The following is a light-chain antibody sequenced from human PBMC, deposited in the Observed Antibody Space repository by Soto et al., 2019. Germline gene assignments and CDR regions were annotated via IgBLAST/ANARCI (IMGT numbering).Light chain of an antibody. Sequence: DLKRTQSASTLSGSVGSIVAIVCRASQTISSWLAWYQQKPGKAPKLLIYKASTLQSGVPSRFSGSGSGTEFTLTISSLQPDDFATYYCQHYNSFSEAFGGGTKVDIK. V-gene: IGKV1-5*03. CDR3: QHYNSFSEA. J-gene: IGKJ4*02. CDR2: KAS. CDR1: QTISSW.